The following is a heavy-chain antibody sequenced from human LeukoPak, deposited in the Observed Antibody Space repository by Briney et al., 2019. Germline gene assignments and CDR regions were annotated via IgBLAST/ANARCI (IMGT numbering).Heavy chain of an antibody. CDR3: ARGRVVVAAPIDY. Sequence: QPGGSLRLSCAASGFTFSSYAMHWVRQAPGKGLEWVAVIWNDGRDKFYADSVKGRFTISRDNSKNTLDLQMNSLRAEDTAVYFCARGRVVVAAPIDYWGQGTLVTVSS. CDR1: GFTFSSYA. V-gene: IGHV3-33*08. J-gene: IGHJ4*02. D-gene: IGHD2-15*01. CDR2: IWNDGRDK.